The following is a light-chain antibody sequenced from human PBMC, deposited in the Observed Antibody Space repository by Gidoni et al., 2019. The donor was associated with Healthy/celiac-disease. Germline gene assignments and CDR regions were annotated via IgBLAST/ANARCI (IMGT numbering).Light chain of an antibody. CDR2: GNN. V-gene: IGLV1-40*01. CDR3: QSYDSSSVL. J-gene: IGLJ2*01. CDR1: SSNIGEGYG. Sequence: QSVLTQPPSVSGAPGQRVTISCTGSSSNIGEGYGLHWYQPLPETAPKLLTYGNNNRPSGVPDRFSGSKSGTSASLAITGLQAEDEADYYCQSYDSSSVLFCGGTKLTVL.